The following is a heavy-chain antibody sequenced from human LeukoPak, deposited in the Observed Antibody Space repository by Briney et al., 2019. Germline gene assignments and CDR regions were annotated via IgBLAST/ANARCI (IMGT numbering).Heavy chain of an antibody. CDR2: IDTAGGT. CDR1: GFTFSSYD. V-gene: IGHV3-13*04. CDR3: ARRSHGLGSYSDAFDI. Sequence: PGGSLRLSCAASGFTFSSYDMHWVRQGTGRGLEWVSGIDTAGGTYFPGSVKGRFPISRENAKNSLYLQMNSLRVGDTAMYFCARRSHGLGSYSDAFDIWGQGTMVTVSS. J-gene: IGHJ3*02. D-gene: IGHD3-10*01.